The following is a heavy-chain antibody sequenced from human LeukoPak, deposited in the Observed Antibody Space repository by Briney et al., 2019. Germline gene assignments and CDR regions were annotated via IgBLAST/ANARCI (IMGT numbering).Heavy chain of an antibody. CDR3: AKDFLWASRFFGQSSTSRPFDY. J-gene: IGHJ4*02. V-gene: IGHV3-11*01. Sequence: KPGGSLRLSCAASGFTFSDYYMSWIRQAPGKGLEWVSYISHRVSDVQYADSVKGRFTISRDNARNSLYLQMNGLRAEDTAVYYCAKDFLWASRFFGQSSTSRPFDYWGQGTLVTVSS. CDR2: ISHRVSDV. CDR1: GFTFSDYY. D-gene: IGHD2-2*01.